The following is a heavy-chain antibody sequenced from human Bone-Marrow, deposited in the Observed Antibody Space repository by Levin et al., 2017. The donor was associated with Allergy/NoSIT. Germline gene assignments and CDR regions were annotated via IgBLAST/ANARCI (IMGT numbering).Heavy chain of an antibody. CDR2: ITTNGVRT. CDR1: GFTFAAYF. J-gene: IGHJ4*02. D-gene: IGHD3-3*01. V-gene: IGHV3-11*01. Sequence: GESLKISCAASGFTFAAYFMSWVRQSPGKGPEWVSYITTNGVRTYYADSVKGRFTISRDNTKSSLSLEMNSLTADDTAVYYCARDDDNFGTPKFDVWGQGILVTVSS. CDR3: ARDDDNFGTPKFDV.